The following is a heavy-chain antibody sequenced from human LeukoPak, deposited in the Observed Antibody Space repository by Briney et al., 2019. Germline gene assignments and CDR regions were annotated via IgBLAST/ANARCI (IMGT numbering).Heavy chain of an antibody. J-gene: IGHJ4*02. Sequence: GGWLRLSCAASGFTFSNYWMHWVRQAPGKGLVWVSRINSDGSRTTYADSVKGRFTISRDNAKNTLYLQMNSLRAEDTAVYYCARDGYSSSFYFDYWGQGTLVTVSS. CDR1: GFTFSNYW. V-gene: IGHV3-74*01. CDR2: INSDGSRT. D-gene: IGHD6-6*01. CDR3: ARDGYSSSFYFDY.